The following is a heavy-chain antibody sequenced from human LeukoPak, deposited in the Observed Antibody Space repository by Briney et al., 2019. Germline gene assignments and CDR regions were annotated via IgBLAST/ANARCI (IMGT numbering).Heavy chain of an antibody. CDR2: ISAYNGNT. V-gene: IGHV1-18*01. Sequence: APVRASGKASGYTFTSYGVICGSRAPGQGRKWRGGISAYNGNTNYAQKLQGRVTMTTDTSTSTAYMELRRLPYDETDVYYCAREGKYYYDSTTNYWGQGTLVTVSS. J-gene: IGHJ4*02. D-gene: IGHD3-22*01. CDR3: AREGKYYYDSTTNY. CDR1: GYTFTSYG.